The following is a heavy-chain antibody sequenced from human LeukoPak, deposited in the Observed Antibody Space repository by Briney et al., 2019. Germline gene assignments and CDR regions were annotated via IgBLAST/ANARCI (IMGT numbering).Heavy chain of an antibody. CDR3: ARGHTAVTRHFDF. Sequence: GGSLRFSCEASGFTFTTYSMTWVRQAPGKGLEWVSIISSGSSAIFSADALKGRFIISRDDAKNLLYLDMNSLRAEDTAVYYCARGHTAVTRHFDFWGQGTLVTVSS. CDR1: GFTFTTYS. D-gene: IGHD4-17*01. CDR2: ISSGSSAI. J-gene: IGHJ4*02. V-gene: IGHV3-21*01.